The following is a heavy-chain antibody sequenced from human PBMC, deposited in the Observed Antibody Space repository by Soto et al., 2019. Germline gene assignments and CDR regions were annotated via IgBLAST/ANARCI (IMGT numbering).Heavy chain of an antibody. Sequence: GGSLRLSCAASGFTFSSYAMGWVRQAPGKGLEWVSAISGSGGSTYYADSVKGRFTISRDNSKNTLYLQMNSLRAEDTAVYYCAKDGDYYDSSGYSYFDYWGQGTLVTVSS. D-gene: IGHD3-22*01. J-gene: IGHJ4*02. CDR1: GFTFSSYA. CDR3: AKDGDYYDSSGYSYFDY. CDR2: ISGSGGST. V-gene: IGHV3-23*01.